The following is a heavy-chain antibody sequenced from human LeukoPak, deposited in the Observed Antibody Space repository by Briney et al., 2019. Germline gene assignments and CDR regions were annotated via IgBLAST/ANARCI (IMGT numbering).Heavy chain of an antibody. J-gene: IGHJ4*02. V-gene: IGHV3-30*18. CDR2: ISYDGSNK. CDR1: GFTFSSYG. D-gene: IGHD3-3*01. CDR3: AKEASRFLEWLPYYYFDY. Sequence: GGSLRLSCAASGFTFSSYGMHWVRQAPGKGLEWVAVISYDGSNKYYADSVKGRFTISRDNSKNTLYLQMNSLRAEDTAVYYCAKEASRFLEWLPYYYFDYWGQGTLVTVSS.